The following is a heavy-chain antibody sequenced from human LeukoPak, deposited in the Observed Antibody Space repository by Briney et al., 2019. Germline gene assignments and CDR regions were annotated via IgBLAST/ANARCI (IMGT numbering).Heavy chain of an antibody. CDR3: TTDPMAIEAGYCTNGVCYAVY. Sequence: PGRSLRLSCTASGFTFGDYAMSWVRQAPGKGLEWVGRIKIKTDGGTTDYAAPVKGRFTISRDDSKNTLYLRMNSLKTEDTAVYYCTTDPMAIEAGYCTNGVCYAVYWGQGTLVTVSS. D-gene: IGHD2-8*01. V-gene: IGHV3-15*01. CDR1: GFTFGDYA. J-gene: IGHJ4*02. CDR2: IKIKTDGGTT.